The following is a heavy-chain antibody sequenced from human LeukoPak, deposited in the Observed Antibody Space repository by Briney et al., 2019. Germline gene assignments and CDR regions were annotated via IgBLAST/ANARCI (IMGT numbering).Heavy chain of an antibody. CDR2: ISYDGSNK. D-gene: IGHD3-9*01. V-gene: IGHV3-30*04. Sequence: GRSLRLSCAASGFTFSSYAMHWVRQALGKGLEWVAVISYDGSNKYYADSVKGRFTISRDNSKNTLYLQMNSLRAEDTAVYYCARSRSDFDWLLYADYWGQRTLVTVSS. J-gene: IGHJ4*02. CDR3: ARSRSDFDWLLYADY. CDR1: GFTFSSYA.